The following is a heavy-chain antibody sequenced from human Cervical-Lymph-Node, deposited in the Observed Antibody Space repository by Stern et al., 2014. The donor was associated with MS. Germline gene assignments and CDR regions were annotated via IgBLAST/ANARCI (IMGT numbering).Heavy chain of an antibody. CDR3: ARGIVGATHPAFDI. J-gene: IGHJ3*02. CDR1: GGSISSSNW. CDR2: IYHSGST. Sequence: MQLVESGPGLVKPSGTLSLTCAVSGGSISSSNWWSWVRQPPGKGLDWIGEIYHSGSTNYNPSLKSRFTISVDKSKNQFSLNLSSVTAADTAVYYCARGIVGATHPAFDIWGQGTMVTVSS. V-gene: IGHV4-4*02. D-gene: IGHD1-26*01.